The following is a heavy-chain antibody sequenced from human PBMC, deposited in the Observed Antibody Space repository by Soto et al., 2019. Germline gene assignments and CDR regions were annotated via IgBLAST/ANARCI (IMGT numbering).Heavy chain of an antibody. CDR1: GYTFTGYY. CDR3: ARVRIAARIYFDY. D-gene: IGHD6-6*01. J-gene: IGHJ4*02. Sequence: GASVKVSCKASGYTFTGYYMHWVRQAPGQGLEWMGWINPSSGGTNYAQKFQGRVTMTRDTSISTAYMELSRLRSDDTAVYYCARVRIAARIYFDYWGQGTLVTVSS. CDR2: INPSSGGT. V-gene: IGHV1-2*02.